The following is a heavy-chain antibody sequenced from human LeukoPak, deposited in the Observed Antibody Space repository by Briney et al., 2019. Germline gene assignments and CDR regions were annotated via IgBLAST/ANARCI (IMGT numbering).Heavy chain of an antibody. CDR3: ARGVAETVAGNSYYYGMDV. V-gene: IGHV4-34*01. CDR1: GGSFSGYY. Sequence: MPSETLSLTCAVYGGSFSGYYWSWVRQPPGRGLEWIGESTHSGTTNYNPSLKSRVTISINTSKNQFSLKLTSLTAADTAVYYCARGVAETVAGNSYYYGMDVWGHGTTVTVSS. CDR2: STHSGTT. J-gene: IGHJ6*02. D-gene: IGHD6-19*01.